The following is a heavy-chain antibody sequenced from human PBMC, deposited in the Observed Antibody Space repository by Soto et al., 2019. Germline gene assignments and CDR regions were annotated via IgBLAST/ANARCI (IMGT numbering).Heavy chain of an antibody. Sequence: EVQLVESGGDLVQPGGSLRLSCAASGFTFSSYWMHWVRQDPEKGLVWVSRINGDGISTSYADSVKGRFTISRDNAKDTLYLHMNSLGAEDTAVYYCARISQGTYCRGGNCYSDYWGQATLVTVSS. D-gene: IGHD2-15*01. V-gene: IGHV3-74*01. J-gene: IGHJ4*02. CDR3: ARISQGTYCRGGNCYSDY. CDR1: GFTFSSYW. CDR2: INGDGIST.